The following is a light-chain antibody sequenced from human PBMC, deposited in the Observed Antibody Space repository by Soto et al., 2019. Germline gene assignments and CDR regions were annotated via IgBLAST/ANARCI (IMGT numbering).Light chain of an antibody. CDR3: QKYNTWPPGT. Sequence: DIVMTQSPATLSVSPGERATLSCRASQSVSSNLAWYQQKPGQAPRLLIYGASTRATGIPARFSGSGSGTELTLTVRSLQSEDFAVYYCQKYNTWPPGTFVQGTKVDIX. CDR2: GAS. CDR1: QSVSSN. V-gene: IGKV3-15*01. J-gene: IGKJ1*01.